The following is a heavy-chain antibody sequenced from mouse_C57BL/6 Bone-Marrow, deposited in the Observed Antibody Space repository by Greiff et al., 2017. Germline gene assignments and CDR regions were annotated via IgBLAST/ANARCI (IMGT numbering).Heavy chain of an antibody. CDR1: GYTFTSYW. Sequence: VQLQQSGAELVKPGASVKLSCKASGYTFTSYWMHWVKQRPGQGLEWIGMIHPNSGSTNYNEKFKSKATLTVDKSSSTAYMQLSSLTSEDSAVYYCARNGDSSGSAWFAYWGQGTLVTVSA. J-gene: IGHJ3*01. CDR2: IHPNSGST. CDR3: ARNGDSSGSAWFAY. V-gene: IGHV1-64*01. D-gene: IGHD3-2*02.